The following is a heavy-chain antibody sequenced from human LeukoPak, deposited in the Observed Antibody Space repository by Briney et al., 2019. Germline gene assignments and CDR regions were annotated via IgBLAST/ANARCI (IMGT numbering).Heavy chain of an antibody. V-gene: IGHV1-2*02. CDR2: INPNGGGT. Sequence: VASVKVSCKASGYTFTGYYMHWVRQAPGQGLEWMGWINPNGGGTNYAQKFQGRVTMTRDTSISTAYMELSRLRSDDTAVYYCARALGGPYYYDSSGSSNDAFDIWGQGTMVTVSS. CDR1: GYTFTGYY. J-gene: IGHJ3*02. CDR3: ARALGGPYYYDSSGSSNDAFDI. D-gene: IGHD3-22*01.